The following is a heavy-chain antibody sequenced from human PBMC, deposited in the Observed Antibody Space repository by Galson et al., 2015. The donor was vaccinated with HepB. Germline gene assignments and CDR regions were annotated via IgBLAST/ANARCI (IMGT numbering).Heavy chain of an antibody. Sequence: SLRLSCAASGFNFSKYGMQWVRQAPGKGLEWVSIISYDGRKESYTDSVKGRFTISRDNAKNIVYLQMNSLRVEDSALYYCRWRQAHLEYWCQGNLVIVSP. V-gene: IGHV3-30*03. J-gene: IGHJ4*02. CDR2: ISYDGRKE. CDR3: RWRQAHLEY. CDR1: GFNFSKYG. D-gene: IGHD2-21*02.